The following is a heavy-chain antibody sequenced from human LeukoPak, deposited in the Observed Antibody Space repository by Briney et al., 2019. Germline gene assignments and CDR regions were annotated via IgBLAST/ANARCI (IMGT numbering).Heavy chain of an antibody. V-gene: IGHV1-18*01. CDR3: ARHSSVVVPRGYFDY. CDR2: ISAYNGNT. CDR1: GYTFTSYG. J-gene: IGHJ4*02. Sequence: GASVKVSCKASGYTFTSYGISWVRQAPGQGLEWMGWISAYNGNTNYAQKLQGRVTMTTDTSTSTAYMELRSLRSDDTAVYYCARHSSVVVPRGYFDYWGQGTLVTVSS. D-gene: IGHD2-15*01.